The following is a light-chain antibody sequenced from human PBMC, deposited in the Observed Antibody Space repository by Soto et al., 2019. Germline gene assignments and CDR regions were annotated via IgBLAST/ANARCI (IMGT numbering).Light chain of an antibody. CDR3: QQYNTYST. Sequence: IQLTQNPSSLSASVGDRVTITCRASQGISSYLAWYQQKPGKAPNLLIYDASSLESGVPSRFSGSGSGTEFTLTISSLPPDDFATYYCQQYNTYSTFGQGTKVDI. J-gene: IGKJ1*01. CDR1: QGISSY. V-gene: IGKV1-13*02. CDR2: DAS.